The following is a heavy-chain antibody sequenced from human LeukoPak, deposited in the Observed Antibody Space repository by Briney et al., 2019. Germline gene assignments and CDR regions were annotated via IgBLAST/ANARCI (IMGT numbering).Heavy chain of an antibody. CDR3: ARALYDSSGC. CDR1: GFTFSDYY. Sequence: PGESLRLSCAASGFTFSDYYMSWIRQAPGKGLEWVSYINPGGNTIYHADSVKGRFTISRDNAKNSLYLQMNSLRAEDTAVYYCARALYDSSGCWGQGTLVTVSS. CDR2: INPGGNTI. J-gene: IGHJ4*02. V-gene: IGHV3-11*01. D-gene: IGHD3-22*01.